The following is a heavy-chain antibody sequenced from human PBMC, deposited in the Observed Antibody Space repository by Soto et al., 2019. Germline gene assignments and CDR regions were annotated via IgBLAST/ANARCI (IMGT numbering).Heavy chain of an antibody. Sequence: QITLKESGPTLVKPTQTLTLTCTFSGFSLSTSGVGVGWIRQPPGKALEWLALIYWADDKRYSPSLKSRLTNTKDTSKNQVDLTMTNMDPVDTATYYCARRGFTFRGNDAFDIWGQGTMVTVSS. D-gene: IGHD3-16*01. V-gene: IGHV2-5*02. CDR3: ARRGFTFRGNDAFDI. CDR2: IYWADDK. CDR1: GFSLSTSGVG. J-gene: IGHJ3*02.